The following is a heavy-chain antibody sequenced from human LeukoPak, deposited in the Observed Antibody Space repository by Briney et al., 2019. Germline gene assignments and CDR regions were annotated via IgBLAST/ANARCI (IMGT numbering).Heavy chain of an antibody. CDR3: ARGFGGSYSGDFDI. J-gene: IGHJ3*02. CDR1: GGSISSYY. V-gene: IGHV4-59*01. D-gene: IGHD1-26*01. CDR2: IYYSGST. Sequence: SETLSLTCTVSGGSISSYYWSWIRQPPGKGLEWIGYIYYSGSTNHNPSLKSRVTISVDTSKNQFSLKLSSVTAADTAVYYCARGFGGSYSGDFDIWGQGTMVTVSS.